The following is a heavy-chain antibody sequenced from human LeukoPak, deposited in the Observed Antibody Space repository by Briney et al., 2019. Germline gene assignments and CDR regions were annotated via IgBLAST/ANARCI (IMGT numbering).Heavy chain of an antibody. CDR3: VRDWGYDSSGYWQKYFDT. CDR2: ISSSGSTI. CDR1: GFTFSSYE. V-gene: IGHV3-48*03. J-gene: IGHJ4*02. D-gene: IGHD3-22*01. Sequence: GGSLRLSCAASGFTFSSYEMNWVRQAPGKGLEWVSYISSSGSTIYYADSVKGRFTLSRDNAENTLYLQMNSLRAEDTAVYYCVRDWGYDSSGYWQKYFDTWGQGTLVTVSS.